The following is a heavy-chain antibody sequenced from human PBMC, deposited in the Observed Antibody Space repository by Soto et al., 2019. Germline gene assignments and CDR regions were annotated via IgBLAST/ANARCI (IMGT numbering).Heavy chain of an antibody. J-gene: IGHJ4*02. D-gene: IGHD3-16*02. V-gene: IGHV1-18*01. CDR2: VSGYNVDT. Sequence: ASVEVSCKASGYRFTSYGISWVRQAPGQGLEWMGWVSGYNVDTIYVQKFQGRVTMTTDTSTSTAHMELRSLTYDDTAVYYCARAPRIVTAASGTRDFDYWGQGTQVTVSS. CDR1: GYRFTSYG. CDR3: ARAPRIVTAASGTRDFDY.